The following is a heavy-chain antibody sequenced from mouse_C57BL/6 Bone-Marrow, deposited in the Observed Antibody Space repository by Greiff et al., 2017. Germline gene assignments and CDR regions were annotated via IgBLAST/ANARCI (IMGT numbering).Heavy chain of an antibody. J-gene: IGHJ3*01. CDR2: INPSNGGT. D-gene: IGHD1-1*01. Sequence: VQLQQPGTELVKPGASVKLSCKASGYTFTSYWMHWVKQRPGQGLEWIGNINPSNGGTNYNEKFKSKATLTVDKSSSTAYMQLSSLTSEDSAVYYCARSPFYYYGSSYRAYWGQGTLVTVSA. CDR3: ARSPFYYYGSSYRAY. V-gene: IGHV1-53*01. CDR1: GYTFTSYW.